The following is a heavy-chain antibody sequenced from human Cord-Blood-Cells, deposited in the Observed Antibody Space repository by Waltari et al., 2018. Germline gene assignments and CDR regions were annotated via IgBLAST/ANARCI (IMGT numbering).Heavy chain of an antibody. V-gene: IGHV1-8*01. CDR1: GYTFTSYD. Sequence: QVQLVQSGAEVKKPGASVKVSCKASGYTFTSYDINWERQATGQGLEWMGWMNPKSGNTGYAQQFPGRVTMTRNTSISTAYMELSSLRSEDTAVYYCARGKIAVAYYFDYWCQGTLVTVSS. CDR2: MNPKSGNT. CDR3: ARGKIAVAYYFDY. D-gene: IGHD6-19*01. J-gene: IGHJ4*02.